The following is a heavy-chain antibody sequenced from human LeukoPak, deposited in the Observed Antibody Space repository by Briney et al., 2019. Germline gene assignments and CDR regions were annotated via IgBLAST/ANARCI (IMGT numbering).Heavy chain of an antibody. Sequence: GGSLRLSCAASGFTFSSYSMNWVRQAPGKGLEWVSSISSSSSYIYYADSVKGRFTISRGNAKNSLYLQMNSLRAEDTAVYYCARDGPLTGDKDYWGQGTLVTVSS. CDR1: GFTFSSYS. CDR2: ISSSSSYI. CDR3: ARDGPLTGDKDY. D-gene: IGHD7-27*01. V-gene: IGHV3-21*01. J-gene: IGHJ4*02.